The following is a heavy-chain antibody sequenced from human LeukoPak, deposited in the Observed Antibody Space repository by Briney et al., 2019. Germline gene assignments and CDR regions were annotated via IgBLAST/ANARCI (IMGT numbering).Heavy chain of an antibody. J-gene: IGHJ4*02. Sequence: NPGGSLRLSCAASGFTFSSYSMNWVRQAPGKGLEWVSSISSSSSYIYYADSVKGRFTISRDNAKNSLYLQMNSLRAEDTAVYYCARDLYESGIAAAGTPGYWGQGTLVTVSS. CDR2: ISSSSSYI. D-gene: IGHD6-13*01. CDR3: ARDLYESGIAAAGTPGY. CDR1: GFTFSSYS. V-gene: IGHV3-21*01.